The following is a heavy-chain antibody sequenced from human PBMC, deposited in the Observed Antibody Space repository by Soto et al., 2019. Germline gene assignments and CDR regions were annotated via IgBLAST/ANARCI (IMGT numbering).Heavy chain of an antibody. CDR2: IIPIFGTA. CDR1: GGTFSSYA. D-gene: IGHD3-22*01. Sequence: GASVKVSCKASGGTFSSYAISWVRQAPGQGPEWMGGIIPIFGTANYAQKFQGRVTITADESTSTAYMELSSLRSEDTAVYYCARVLGSGYYFDYWGQGTLVTVSS. V-gene: IGHV1-69*13. CDR3: ARVLGSGYYFDY. J-gene: IGHJ4*02.